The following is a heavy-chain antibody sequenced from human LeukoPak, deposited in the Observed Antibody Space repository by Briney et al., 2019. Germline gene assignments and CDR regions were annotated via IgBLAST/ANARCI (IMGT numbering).Heavy chain of an antibody. CDR2: ISSSGSTI. CDR3: ARDGGGYSYGYYFDY. Sequence: GGSLRPSCAASGFTLSDYYMSWIRQAPGKGLEWVSYISSSGSTIYYADSVKGRFTISRDSSKNTLYLQMNSLRAEDTAVYYCARDGGGYSYGYYFDYWGQGTLVTVSS. CDR1: GFTLSDYY. V-gene: IGHV3-11*04. J-gene: IGHJ4*02. D-gene: IGHD5-18*01.